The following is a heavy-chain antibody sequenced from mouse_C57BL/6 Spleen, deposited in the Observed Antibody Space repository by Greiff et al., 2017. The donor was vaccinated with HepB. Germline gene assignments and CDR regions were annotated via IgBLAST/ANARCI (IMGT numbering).Heavy chain of an antibody. J-gene: IGHJ2*01. CDR2: IDPSDSYT. CDR1: GYTFTSYW. V-gene: IGHV1-69*01. Sequence: QVQLQQPGAELVMPGASVKLSCKASGYTFTSYWMHWVKQRPGQGLEWIGEIDPSDSYTNYNQKVKGKSTLTVDKSSSTAYMQLSSLTSEDSAVYYWARRGVTTCFDDWGQGTTLTVSS. CDR3: ARRGVTTCFDD. D-gene: IGHD2-5*01.